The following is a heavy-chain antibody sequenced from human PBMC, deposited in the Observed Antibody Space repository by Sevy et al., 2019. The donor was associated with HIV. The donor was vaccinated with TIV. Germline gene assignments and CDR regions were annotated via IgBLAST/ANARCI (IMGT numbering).Heavy chain of an antibody. V-gene: IGHV3-33*01. D-gene: IGHD6-19*01. J-gene: IGHJ4*01. Sequence: GGSLRLSCAASGYTLSTHGMHWVRLAPGKGLEWVAVIWYDGTTTYYADSVKGRFTISRDSSKNMLFLQMNSLRAEDTAVYYCARVSGSLDYWGQGTLVTVSS. CDR2: IWYDGTTT. CDR3: ARVSGSLDY. CDR1: GYTLSTHG.